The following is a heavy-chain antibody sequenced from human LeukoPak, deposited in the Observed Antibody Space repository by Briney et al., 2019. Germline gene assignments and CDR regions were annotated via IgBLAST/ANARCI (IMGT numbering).Heavy chain of an antibody. CDR3: AKDHSRYSYGETHYFDY. V-gene: IGHV3-23*01. Sequence: GGSLSLSCAASGFTFNSYAMSWVRQAPGKGLEWVSAISGSGGSTYYADSVKGRFTISRDNSKNTLYLQMNSLRAEATAVYYCAKDHSRYSYGETHYFDYWGQGTLVTVSS. D-gene: IGHD5-18*01. CDR1: GFTFNSYA. CDR2: ISGSGGST. J-gene: IGHJ4*02.